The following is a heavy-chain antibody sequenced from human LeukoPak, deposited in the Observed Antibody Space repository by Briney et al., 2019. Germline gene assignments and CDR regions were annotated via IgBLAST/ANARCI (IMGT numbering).Heavy chain of an antibody. J-gene: IGHJ4*02. Sequence: SETLSLTCTLSGGSITTRGYFWGWFRQPPGNGLEWIGNIFHTGITSLNPSLKSRVTISVDTSKNQFSLRLASVTAADTAVFYCARQDSPDLQIVDYWSQGTLVTVSS. CDR2: IFHTGIT. CDR1: GGSITTRGYF. V-gene: IGHV4-39*01. CDR3: ARQDSPDLQIVDY.